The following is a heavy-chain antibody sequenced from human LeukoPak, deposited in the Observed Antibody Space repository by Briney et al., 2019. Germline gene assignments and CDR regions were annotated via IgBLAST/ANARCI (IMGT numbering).Heavy chain of an antibody. Sequence: GGSLRLSCAASGFTFSSYAMHWVRQAPGKGLEWVAVISYDGSNKYYADSVKGRFTISRDNSKNTLYLQMNSLRAEDTAVYYRASQYYDFWSGLKYYYYYYGMDVWGQGTTVTVSS. CDR3: ASQYYDFWSGLKYYYYYYGMDV. J-gene: IGHJ6*02. CDR1: GFTFSSYA. D-gene: IGHD3-3*01. CDR2: ISYDGSNK. V-gene: IGHV3-30*04.